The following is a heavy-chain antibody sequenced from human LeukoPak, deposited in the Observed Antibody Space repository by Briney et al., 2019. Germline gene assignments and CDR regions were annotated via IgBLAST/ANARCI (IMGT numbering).Heavy chain of an antibody. D-gene: IGHD1-14*01. CDR1: GFTFDDYA. CDR3: ARTLVGFDY. CDR2: ISWNSGSI. Sequence: GGSLRLSCAASGFTFDDYAMHWVRQAPGKGLEWVSGISWNSGSIGYADSVKGRFTISRDNAKNSLYLQMNSLRAEDTAVYYCARTLVGFDYWGQGTLVTVSS. V-gene: IGHV3-9*01. J-gene: IGHJ4*02.